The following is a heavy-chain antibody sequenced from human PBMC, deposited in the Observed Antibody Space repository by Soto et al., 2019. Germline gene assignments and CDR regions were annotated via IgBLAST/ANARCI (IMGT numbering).Heavy chain of an antibody. CDR2: LIPMFGTT. D-gene: IGHD3-9*01. CDR1: GGTFSSYS. CDR3: ARAVVLTFTRFYDMDV. Sequence: QVQLVQSGAEVKTPGSSVKVSCKASGGTFSSYSINWVRQAPGQGLEWMGRLIPMFGTTDYAQRFQGRVTFIADESTSTASMEVTNLTSEDTAVYYCARAVVLTFTRFYDMDVWGQGTTVTVSS. V-gene: IGHV1-69*18. J-gene: IGHJ6*02.